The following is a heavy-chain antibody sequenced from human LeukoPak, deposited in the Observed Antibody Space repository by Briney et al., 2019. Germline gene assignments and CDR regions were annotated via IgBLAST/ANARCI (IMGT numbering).Heavy chain of an antibody. CDR3: ARERYYGSGSVYNRVDY. V-gene: IGHV1-2*02. CDR2: INPNSGGT. J-gene: IGHJ4*02. CDR1: GYTFTGYH. D-gene: IGHD3-10*01. Sequence: ASVKVSCKASGYTFTGYHMHWVRQAPGQGLEWMGWINPNSGGTNYAQKFQGRVTMTRDTSIRTAYMDLSRLRSDDTAVYYCARERYYGSGSVYNRVDYWGQGTLVTVSS.